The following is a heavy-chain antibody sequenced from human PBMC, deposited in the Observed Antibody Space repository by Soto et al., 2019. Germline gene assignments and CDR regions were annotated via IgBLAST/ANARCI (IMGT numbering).Heavy chain of an antibody. J-gene: IGHJ6*02. Sequence: APLKLSCKASGYTLTRSGIRRGSQAPGQEREGMGWIIAYNGNTNYAQKLQGRVTMTTDTSTSTAYMELRSLRSDDTAVYYCATDIVVVPAATYAQDDYYYYGMDVWGQGTTVTVSS. CDR1: GYTLTRSG. CDR2: IIAYNGNT. D-gene: IGHD2-2*01. V-gene: IGHV1-18*01. CDR3: ATDIVVVPAATYAQDDYYYYGMDV.